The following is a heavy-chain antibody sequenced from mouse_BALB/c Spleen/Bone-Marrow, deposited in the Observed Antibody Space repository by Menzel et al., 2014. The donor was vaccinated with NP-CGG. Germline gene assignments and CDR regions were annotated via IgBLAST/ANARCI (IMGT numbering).Heavy chain of an antibody. CDR2: ISSGGSYT. CDR1: GFTFSSYT. V-gene: IGHV5-6-4*01. CDR3: TRDPFYYGSSYARDY. Sequence: EVMLVESGGGLVKPGGSLKLSCAASGFTFSSYTMSWVRLTPEKRLEWVATISSGGSYTYYPDSVKGRFTISRDNAKNTLYLQMSSLKSEDTAMYYCTRDPFYYGSSYARDYWGQGTSVTVSS. J-gene: IGHJ4*01. D-gene: IGHD1-1*01.